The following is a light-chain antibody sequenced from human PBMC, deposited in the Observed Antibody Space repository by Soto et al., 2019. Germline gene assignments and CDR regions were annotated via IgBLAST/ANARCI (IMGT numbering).Light chain of an antibody. V-gene: IGLV1-44*01. CDR1: SSNIGSNA. J-gene: IGLJ1*01. CDR3: ATWDDSLNAYV. Sequence: QSVLTQPPSVSATPAQRVTISCSGSSSNIGSNAVNWYQQLPGTAPKLLIYSNNQRPSGVPDRLSGSKSGTSASLAISGLQSEDEADYYCATWDDSLNAYVFGTGTKLT. CDR2: SNN.